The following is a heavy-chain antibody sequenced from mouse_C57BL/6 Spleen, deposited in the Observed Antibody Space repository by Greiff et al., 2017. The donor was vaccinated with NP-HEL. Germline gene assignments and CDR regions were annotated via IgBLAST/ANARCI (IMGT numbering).Heavy chain of an antibody. CDR3: ARFYGNSPWFAY. CDR1: GYTITSYW. D-gene: IGHD2-1*01. J-gene: IGHJ3*01. Sequence: GEERGRKGTAGKGDGKADGYTITSYWKQRDNTKPGQGLEWITLIVPSDSYTNYNQKFKGKATLTVDTSSSTAYMQLSSLTSEDSAVYYCARFYGNSPWFAYWGQGTLVTVSA. V-gene: IGHV1-59*01. CDR2: IVPSDSYT.